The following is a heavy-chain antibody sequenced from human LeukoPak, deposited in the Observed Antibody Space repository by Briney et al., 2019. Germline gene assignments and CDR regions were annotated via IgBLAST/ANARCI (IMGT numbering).Heavy chain of an antibody. V-gene: IGHV1-69*04. CDR3: ARDPGGDSGSGG. CDR1: GGTFSSYA. Sequence: ASVKVSCKASGGTFSSYAISWVRQAPGQGLEWMGRIIPILGIANYAQKFQGRVTITADKSTSTAYMELSSLRSEDTAVYYCARDPGGDSGSGGWGQGTLVTVSS. CDR2: IIPILGIA. J-gene: IGHJ4*02. D-gene: IGHD1-26*01.